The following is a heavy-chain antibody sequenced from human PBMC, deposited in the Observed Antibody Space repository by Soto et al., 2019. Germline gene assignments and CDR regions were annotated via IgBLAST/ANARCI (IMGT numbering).Heavy chain of an antibody. D-gene: IGHD1-26*01. CDR3: ARGVGSGPPQY. CDR2: IYASGSP. Sequence: QVQLQESGTGQVKPSETLSLTCTISGGSVSVYYWSWIRQSTGQGLEWIGYIYASGSPYYNPPLRGRVTISADTSKKQVSLNLTPPTAAYPAVYSCARGVGSGPPQYWGRGPLVTVSS. CDR1: GGSVSVYY. V-gene: IGHV4-59*02. J-gene: IGHJ4*02.